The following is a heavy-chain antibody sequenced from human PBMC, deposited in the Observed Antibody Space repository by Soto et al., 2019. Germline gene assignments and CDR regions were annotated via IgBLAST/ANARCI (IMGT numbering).Heavy chain of an antibody. D-gene: IGHD5-12*01. V-gene: IGHV5-10-1*01. J-gene: IGHJ6*02. CDR2: IYTSDSYT. CDR3: AGVAGVCYCGMDV. Sequence: GESLKISCKGSGYSFTSYWISWVRQMPGKGLEWMGRIYTSDSYTNYNPSFQGHATISADKSITTAYLQWSSLKASDTAMYYCAGVAGVCYCGMDVWGRGNRGTVSS. CDR1: GYSFTSYW.